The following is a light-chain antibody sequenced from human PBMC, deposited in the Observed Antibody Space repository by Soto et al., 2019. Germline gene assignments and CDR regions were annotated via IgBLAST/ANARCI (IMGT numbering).Light chain of an antibody. CDR2: GAS. V-gene: IGKV3-20*01. Sequence: EIVLTQSPGTLSLSSGEIATLSCRASQSVSSGYLAWYQQKPGQPPSLLIYGASTRATGLPDRFSGSGSGTEFTLTISRLEPEDFAVYYCQQYGSSPKTFGQGTKVEVK. CDR1: QSVSSGY. J-gene: IGKJ1*01. CDR3: QQYGSSPKT.